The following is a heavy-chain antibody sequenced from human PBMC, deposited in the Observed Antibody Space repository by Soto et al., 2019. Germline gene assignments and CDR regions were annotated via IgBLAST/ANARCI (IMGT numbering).Heavy chain of an antibody. CDR1: GGSVTSYY. D-gene: IGHD4-4*01. J-gene: IGHJ6*02. CDR2: IYYSGST. V-gene: IGHV4-59*02. CDR3: ARGTDYTPIASYHYGLDV. Sequence: QVQLQESGPGLVKPSETLSLTCTVSGGSVTSYYWSWIRQPPGKGMEWIAYIYYSGSTNYNPSLKSRFTVSVDLSKHQFSLTLTSVTAADTAVYFCARGTDYTPIASYHYGLDVWGQGTTVTVSS.